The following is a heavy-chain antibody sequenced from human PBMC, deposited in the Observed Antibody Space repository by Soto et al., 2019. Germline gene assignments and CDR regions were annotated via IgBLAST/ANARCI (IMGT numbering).Heavy chain of an antibody. CDR2: IYYSGST. D-gene: IGHD2-15*01. J-gene: IGHJ6*03. V-gene: IGHV4-31*03. CDR1: GGSISSGGYY. Sequence: TSETLSLTCTVSGGSISSGGYYWSWIRQHPGKGLEWIGYIYYSGSTYYNPTLKSRVTISVDTSKNQFSLKLSSVTAADTAVYYCARGDSVYYYYYMDVWGKGTTVTVSS. CDR3: ARGDSVYYYYYMDV.